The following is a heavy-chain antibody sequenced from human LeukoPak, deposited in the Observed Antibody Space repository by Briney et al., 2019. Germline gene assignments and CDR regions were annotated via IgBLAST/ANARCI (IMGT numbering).Heavy chain of an antibody. Sequence: GASVKVSCKASGYTFTGYYMHWVRQAPGQGLEWMGWIDPNSGGTNYAQKFQGRVTMTRDTSISTAYMEPSRLRSDDTAVYYCARDLLRFLVWLSTPHYGMDVWGQGTTVTVSS. J-gene: IGHJ6*02. V-gene: IGHV1-2*02. CDR2: IDPNSGGT. CDR3: ARDLLRFLVWLSTPHYGMDV. D-gene: IGHD3-3*01. CDR1: GYTFTGYY.